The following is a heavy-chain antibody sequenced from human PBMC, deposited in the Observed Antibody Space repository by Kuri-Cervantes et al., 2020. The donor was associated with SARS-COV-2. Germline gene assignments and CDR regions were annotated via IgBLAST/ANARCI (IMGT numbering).Heavy chain of an antibody. CDR2: IYHSGTT. Sequence: SETLSLTCAVYGGSFSGYSWSWIRQPPGKGPEWIGEIYHSGTTNYNPSLKSRVSISVDTSKNQFSLRLSSVTAADTAVHYCARAGWSGTDAFGIWGQGTMVTVSS. CDR1: GGSFSGYS. CDR3: ARAGWSGTDAFGI. D-gene: IGHD1-26*01. J-gene: IGHJ3*02. V-gene: IGHV4-34*01.